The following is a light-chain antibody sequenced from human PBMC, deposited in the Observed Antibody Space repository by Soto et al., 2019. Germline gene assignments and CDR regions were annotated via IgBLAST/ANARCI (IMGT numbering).Light chain of an antibody. CDR3: CSFTSSNTHG. J-gene: IGLJ1*01. CDR2: EVN. CDR1: SSDFGNYNL. V-gene: IGLV2-23*02. Sequence: QSALTQPASVSGSPGQSITISCTGTSSDFGNYNLVSWYQQHPGKVPKLILFEVNKRPSGVSGRFSGSKSGNTASLTISGLQAEDEADYYCCSFTSSNTHGFGTGTKVTVL.